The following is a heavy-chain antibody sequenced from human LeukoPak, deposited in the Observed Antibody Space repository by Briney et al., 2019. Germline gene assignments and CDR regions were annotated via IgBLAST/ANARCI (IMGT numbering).Heavy chain of an antibody. CDR1: GFTFSSYS. CDR2: ISSSSSYI. CDR3: ARDVLWFGTPQGAFDI. D-gene: IGHD3-10*01. J-gene: IGHJ3*02. V-gene: IGHV3-21*01. Sequence: GGSLRLSRAASGFTFSSYSMNWVRQAPGKGLEWVSSISSSSSYIYYADSVKGRFTISRDNAKNSLYLQMNSLRAEDTAVYYCARDVLWFGTPQGAFDIWGQGTMVTVSS.